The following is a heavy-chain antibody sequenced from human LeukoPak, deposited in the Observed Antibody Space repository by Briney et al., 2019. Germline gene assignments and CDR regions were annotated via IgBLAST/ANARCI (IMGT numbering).Heavy chain of an antibody. CDR3: AREVAGYYCDY. J-gene: IGHJ4*02. D-gene: IGHD6-19*01. CDR2: IYYSGTT. Sequence: SSETLSLTCTVSGGSISSYYWSWIRQPPGKGLEWIGYIYYSGTTNYNPSLKSRVTISLDTSKNQFSLKLRSVTAADTAVYYCAREVAGYYCDYWGQGTLVTVSS. CDR1: GGSISSYY. V-gene: IGHV4-59*01.